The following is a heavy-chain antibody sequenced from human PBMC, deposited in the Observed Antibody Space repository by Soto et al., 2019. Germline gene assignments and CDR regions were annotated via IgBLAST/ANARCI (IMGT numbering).Heavy chain of an antibody. CDR2: IYHSGST. J-gene: IGHJ5*02. Sequence: SETLSLTCAVSGYSISSGYYWGWIRQPPGKGLEWIGSIYHSGSTYYNPSLKSRVTISVDTSKNQLSLKLSSVTAADTAVYYCASSETYYDFWSGYYTGGWFDPWGQGTLVTVSS. CDR1: GYSISSGYY. D-gene: IGHD3-3*01. CDR3: ASSETYYDFWSGYYTGGWFDP. V-gene: IGHV4-38-2*01.